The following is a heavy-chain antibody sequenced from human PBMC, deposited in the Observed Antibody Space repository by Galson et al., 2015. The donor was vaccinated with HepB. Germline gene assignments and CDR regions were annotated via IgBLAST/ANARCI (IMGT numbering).Heavy chain of an antibody. CDR1: GYTFTSYA. V-gene: IGHV7-4-1*02. CDR3: ARRLFFVSSWGDNWFDP. D-gene: IGHD6-13*01. Sequence: SVKVSCKASGYTFTSYAMNWVRQAPGQGLEWMGWINTNTGNPTYAQGFTGRFVFSLDTSVSTAYLRISSLKAEDTAVYYCARRLFFVSSWGDNWFDPWGQGTLVTVSS. CDR2: INTNTGNP. J-gene: IGHJ5*02.